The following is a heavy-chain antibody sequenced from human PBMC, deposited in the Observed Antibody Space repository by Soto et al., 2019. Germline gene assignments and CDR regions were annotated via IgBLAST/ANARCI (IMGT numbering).Heavy chain of an antibody. Sequence: QLQLQESGPGLVKPSETLSLTCTVSGGSINSNTYYWGWIRQPPGNGLKYIGIVYYTGSTYYSPSLKSRVTISVETSKNQFSLKLSSVTAADTAVYYCARRGGSGYGFRYFDYWGQGTLVTVSS. CDR2: VYYTGST. CDR1: GGSINSNTYY. CDR3: ARRGGSGYGFRYFDY. D-gene: IGHD3-22*01. J-gene: IGHJ4*02. V-gene: IGHV4-39*01.